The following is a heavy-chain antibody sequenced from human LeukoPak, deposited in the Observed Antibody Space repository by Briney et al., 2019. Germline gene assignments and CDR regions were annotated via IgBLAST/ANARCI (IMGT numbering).Heavy chain of an antibody. V-gene: IGHV1-2*02. Sequence: GASVKVSCKASGYTFTGYYMHWVRQAPGQGLEWMGWINPNSGGTNYAQKFQGRVTMTRDTSISTAYMELSRLRSDDTAVYYCAREVVGHVDTAMVLDYWGQGTLVTVSS. J-gene: IGHJ4*02. D-gene: IGHD5-18*01. CDR2: INPNSGGT. CDR3: AREVVGHVDTAMVLDY. CDR1: GYTFTGYY.